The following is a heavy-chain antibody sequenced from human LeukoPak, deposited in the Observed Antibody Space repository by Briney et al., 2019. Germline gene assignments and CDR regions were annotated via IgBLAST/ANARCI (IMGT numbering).Heavy chain of an antibody. J-gene: IGHJ5*02. CDR1: GGSISSSSYY. V-gene: IGHV4-39*07. D-gene: IGHD6-19*01. Sequence: SETLSLTCTVFGGSISSSSYYWGWIRQPPGKGLEWIGSIYYSGSTYYNPSLKGRVTISVDTSKNQFSLKLSSVTAADTAVYYCARDVAYSSGWYGLNWFDPWGQGTLVTVSS. CDR2: IYYSGST. CDR3: ARDVAYSSGWYGLNWFDP.